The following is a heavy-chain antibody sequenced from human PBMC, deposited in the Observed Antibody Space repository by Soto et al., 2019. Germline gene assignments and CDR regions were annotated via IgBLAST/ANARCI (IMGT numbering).Heavy chain of an antibody. CDR2: ISGSGGST. Sequence: PGGSLRLSCAASGFTFSSYAMSWVRQAPGKGLEWVSAISGSGGSTYYADSVKGRFTISRDNSKNTLYLQMNSLRAEDTAVYYCAKPRYSGYETQVAAAGVFDYWGQGTLVTAPQ. V-gene: IGHV3-23*01. CDR3: AKPRYSGYETQVAAAGVFDY. CDR1: GFTFSSYA. D-gene: IGHD5-12*01. J-gene: IGHJ4*02.